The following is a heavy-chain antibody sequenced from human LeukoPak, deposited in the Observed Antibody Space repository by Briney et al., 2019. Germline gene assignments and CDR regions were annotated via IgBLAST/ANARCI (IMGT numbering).Heavy chain of an antibody. D-gene: IGHD3-22*01. CDR1: GGSISSYY. J-gene: IGHJ4*02. V-gene: IGHV4-59*01. CDR3: AREGVEYSDYDSSGLYYFDY. CDR2: IYYSGGT. Sequence: SETLSLTCTVSGGSISSYYWSWIRQPPGKGLEWIGYIYYSGGTNYNPSLKSRVTISVDTSKNQFSLKLSSVTAADTAVYYCAREGVEYSDYDSSGLYYFDYWGQGTLVTVSS.